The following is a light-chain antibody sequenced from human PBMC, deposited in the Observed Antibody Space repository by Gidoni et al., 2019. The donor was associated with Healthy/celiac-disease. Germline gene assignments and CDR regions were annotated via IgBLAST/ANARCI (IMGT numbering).Light chain of an antibody. CDR2: DAS. CDR3: QQRSNWLLT. CDR1: QSVSSY. J-gene: IGKJ4*01. Sequence: EIMLTQSPATLSLSPGERATLSCRASQSVSSYLSWYQQQPAQAPRLLIYDASNRATGIPARFSGSGSGTDFTLTISSLEPEDFAVYYCQQRSNWLLTFGGGTKVEIK. V-gene: IGKV3-11*01.